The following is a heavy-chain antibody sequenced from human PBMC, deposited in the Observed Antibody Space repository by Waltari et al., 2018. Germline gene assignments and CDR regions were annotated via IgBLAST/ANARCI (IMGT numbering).Heavy chain of an antibody. Sequence: QVQLQQGGAGLLQPSETLSLTCTVHGGSFSGHFWTWIRQAPGTGLEWLGETDPRGSTHYNPSFRSRVTISVDTSKNQFSLQLNSVTAADTALYYCASQQLVLRGPFDYWGQGTLVTVSS. D-gene: IGHD6-13*01. V-gene: IGHV4-34*02. J-gene: IGHJ4*02. CDR2: TDPRGST. CDR1: GGSFSGHF. CDR3: ASQQLVLRGPFDY.